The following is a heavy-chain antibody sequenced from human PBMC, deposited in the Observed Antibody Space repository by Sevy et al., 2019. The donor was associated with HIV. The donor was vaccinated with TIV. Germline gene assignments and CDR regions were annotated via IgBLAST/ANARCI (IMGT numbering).Heavy chain of an antibody. V-gene: IGHV3-48*04. CDR1: GFSFSIYS. D-gene: IGHD1-26*01. J-gene: IGHJ4*02. CDR2: MSNTGATI. Sequence: GGSLRLSCAASGFSFSIYSMNWVRQAPGKGLEWLSYMSNTGATIHYADSVKGRFTISRDNAKNSLYLQMNSLRADDTAMYYCARGVGLDCWGQGALVTVSS. CDR3: ARGVGLDC.